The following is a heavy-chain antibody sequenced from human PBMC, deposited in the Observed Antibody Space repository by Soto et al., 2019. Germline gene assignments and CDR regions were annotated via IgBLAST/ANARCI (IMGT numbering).Heavy chain of an antibody. Sequence: KPSETLSLTCTVSGGSISSYYWSWIRQPPGKGLEWIGYIYYSGSTNYNPYLKSRVTISVDTSKNQFSQKLSSVTATDTAEYYCARDWAGDCSSTSCYVWFDPWVKGNLITVSS. CDR1: GGSISSYY. V-gene: IGHV4-59*01. CDR3: ARDWAGDCSSTSCYVWFDP. J-gene: IGHJ5*02. CDR2: IYYSGST. D-gene: IGHD2-2*01.